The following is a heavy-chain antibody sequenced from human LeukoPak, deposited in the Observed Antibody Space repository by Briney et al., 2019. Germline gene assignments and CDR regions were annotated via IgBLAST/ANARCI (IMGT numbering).Heavy chain of an antibody. D-gene: IGHD2-21*01. V-gene: IGHV3-15*07. CDR2: IKPKTDGETT. Sequence: GGSLRLSCAASGLAFSAYKMHWVRQAPGKGLEWVGRIKPKTDGETTEYAAPVKGRFSISRDDSKNMLYLQMNSLKTEDTAVYYCITPLPYSAQGGQGTLVTVSS. J-gene: IGHJ4*02. CDR1: GLAFSAYK. CDR3: ITPLPYSAQ.